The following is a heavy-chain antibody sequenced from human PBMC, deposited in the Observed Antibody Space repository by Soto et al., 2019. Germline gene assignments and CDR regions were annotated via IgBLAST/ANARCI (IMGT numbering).Heavy chain of an antibody. CDR1: GYTFTGYY. Sequence: QVQLVQSGAEVKKPGASVKVSCKASGYTFTGYYMHWVRQAPGQGREWMGWINPNRGGTNYAQKFQGRVTMTRDTSISTAYMELSRLRSDDTAVYYCARAHDCSGGSCYGGGNWFDPWGQVTLVTVSS. D-gene: IGHD2-15*01. J-gene: IGHJ5*02. V-gene: IGHV1-2*02. CDR2: INPNRGGT. CDR3: ARAHDCSGGSCYGGGNWFDP.